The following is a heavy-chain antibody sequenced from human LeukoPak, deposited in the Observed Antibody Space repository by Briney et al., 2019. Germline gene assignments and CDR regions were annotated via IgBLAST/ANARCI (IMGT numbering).Heavy chain of an antibody. CDR2: ISSSSAYI. J-gene: IGHJ4*02. V-gene: IGHV3-21*04. CDR3: AKDIEVGATYYYFDY. Sequence: GGSLRLSCVASGFIFSDYSMDWDRQAPGKGLEWVSSISSSSAYIFYSDSVKGRFTISRDNSKNSLYLQMNSLRTEDTALYYCAKDIEVGATYYYFDYWGQGTLVTVSS. D-gene: IGHD1-26*01. CDR1: GFIFSDYS.